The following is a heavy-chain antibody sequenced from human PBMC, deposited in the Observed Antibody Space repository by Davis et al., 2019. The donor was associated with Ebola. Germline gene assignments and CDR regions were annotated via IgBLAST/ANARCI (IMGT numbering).Heavy chain of an antibody. Sequence: SETLSLTCAVSGGSMSSNYWSWIRQPPGKGLEWIGEINHSGSTNYNPSLKSRVTISVDTSKNQFSLKLSSVTAADTAVYYCARHLRFLEWLSQDAFDIWGQGTMVTVSS. D-gene: IGHD3-3*01. CDR2: INHSGST. CDR3: ARHLRFLEWLSQDAFDI. CDR1: GGSMSSNY. J-gene: IGHJ3*02. V-gene: IGHV4-34*01.